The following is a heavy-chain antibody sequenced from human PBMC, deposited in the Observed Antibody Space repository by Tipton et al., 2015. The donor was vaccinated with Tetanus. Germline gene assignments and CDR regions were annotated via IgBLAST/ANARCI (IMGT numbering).Heavy chain of an antibody. Sequence: LRLSCTVSGGSISSFYWYWIRQPPGKGLEWIAYIYQNGDANYNPSLQSRVTISVDTSKNQFSLQLAFVTAADTAIYYCARERIEAFYYHGLDVWGPGTTVTVSS. CDR3: ARERIEAFYYHGLDV. V-gene: IGHV4-59*01. CDR2: IYQNGDA. CDR1: GGSISSFY. J-gene: IGHJ6*02. D-gene: IGHD2-21*01.